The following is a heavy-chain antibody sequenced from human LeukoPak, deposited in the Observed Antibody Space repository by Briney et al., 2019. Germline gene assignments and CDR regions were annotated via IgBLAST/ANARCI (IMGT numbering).Heavy chain of an antibody. CDR3: ARASSSSWSWRVHYYYYYYMDV. V-gene: IGHV4-39*07. Sequence: PSETLSLTCTVSGGSISSSSYYWGWIRQPPGKGLEWIGSIYYSGSTYYNPSLKSRVTISVDTSKNQFSLKLSSVTAADTAVYYCARASSSSWSWRVHYYYYYYMDVWGKGTTVTVSS. CDR1: GGSISSSSYY. D-gene: IGHD6-13*01. CDR2: IYYSGST. J-gene: IGHJ6*03.